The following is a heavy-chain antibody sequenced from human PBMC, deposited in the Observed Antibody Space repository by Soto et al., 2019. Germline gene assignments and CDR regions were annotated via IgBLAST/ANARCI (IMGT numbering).Heavy chain of an antibody. Sequence: GGSLRLSCAASGFTFSSYAMSWVRQAPGKGLEWVSAISGSGGSTYYADSVKGRFTISRDNSKNTLYLQMNSLRAEDTAVYYCAKKKKSYGDRSGAEYFQHWGQGTLVTVSS. CDR2: ISGSGGST. J-gene: IGHJ1*01. CDR1: GFTFSSYA. V-gene: IGHV3-23*01. D-gene: IGHD4-17*01. CDR3: AKKKKSYGDRSGAEYFQH.